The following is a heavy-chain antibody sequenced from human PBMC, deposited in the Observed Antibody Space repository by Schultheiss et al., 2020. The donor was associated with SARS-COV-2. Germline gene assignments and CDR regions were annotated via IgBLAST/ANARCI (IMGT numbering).Heavy chain of an antibody. D-gene: IGHD2-21*01. J-gene: IGHJ4*02. CDR2: ISSSSSYI. V-gene: IGHV3-21*04. CDR1: GFTFSNAW. CDR3: ARDNGGGDFDY. Sequence: GGSLRLSCAASGFTFSNAWMSWVRQAPGKGLEWVSSISSSSSYIYYADSVKGRFTISRDNAKNSLYLQMNSLRAEDTAVYYCARDNGGGDFDYWGQGTLVTVSS.